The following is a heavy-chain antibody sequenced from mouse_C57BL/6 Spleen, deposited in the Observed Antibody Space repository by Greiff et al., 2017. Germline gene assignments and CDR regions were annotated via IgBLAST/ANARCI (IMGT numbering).Heavy chain of an antibody. Sequence: QVQLKESGAELVKPGASVKLSCKASGYTFTEYTIHWVKQRSGQGLEWIGWFYPGSGSIKYNEKFKDKATLTADESSSTVYMELSRLTSEDSAVYVCAIHEDPAYDGYLCYFDVWGTGTTVTVSS. CDR2: FYPGSGSI. CDR1: GYTFTEYT. D-gene: IGHD2-3*01. V-gene: IGHV1-62-2*01. CDR3: AIHEDPAYDGYLCYFDV. J-gene: IGHJ1*03.